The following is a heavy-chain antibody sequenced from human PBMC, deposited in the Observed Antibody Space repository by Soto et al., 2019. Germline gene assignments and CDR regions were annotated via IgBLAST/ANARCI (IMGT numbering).Heavy chain of an antibody. J-gene: IGHJ4*02. Sequence: ASVKGSCKASGYTFTNYDINWVRQATGQGLEWMGWMNPNSGNTGYAQKFQGRVSVTRNTSITTAYMELSSLTSEDTAVYYCGSARSGYCDDDAGHPGLHSDYWGLGNLVTIS. V-gene: IGHV1-8*01. CDR1: GYTFTNYD. D-gene: IGHD2-21*01. CDR2: MNPNSGNT. CDR3: GSARSGYCDDDAGHPGLHSDY.